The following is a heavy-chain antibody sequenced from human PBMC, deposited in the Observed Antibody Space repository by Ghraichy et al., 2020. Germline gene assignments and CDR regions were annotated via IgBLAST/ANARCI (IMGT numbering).Heavy chain of an antibody. V-gene: IGHV3-23*01. Sequence: GGSLRLSCAASGFTFSSYAMSWVRQAPGKGLEWVSAISGSGGSTYYADSVKGRFTISRDNSKNTLYLQMNSLRAEDTAVYYCAKDMPDIVVVPAAIEGDYWGQGTLVTVSS. CDR1: GFTFSSYA. J-gene: IGHJ4*02. D-gene: IGHD2-2*02. CDR2: ISGSGGST. CDR3: AKDMPDIVVVPAAIEGDY.